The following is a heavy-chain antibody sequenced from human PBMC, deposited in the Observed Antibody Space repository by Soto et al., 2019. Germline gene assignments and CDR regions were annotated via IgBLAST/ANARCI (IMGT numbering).Heavy chain of an antibody. D-gene: IGHD1-1*01. CDR3: ARRREGTGRTLDY. CDR1: GFAFSSYA. J-gene: IGHJ4*02. CDR2: IDQDGSGK. V-gene: IGHV3-7*05. Sequence: EVQLLESGGGLVQPGGSLRLSCAASGFAFSSYAMSWVRQAPGKGLEWVANIDQDGSGKYYVDSVRGRFTISRDNAHNSLYLQTNSLRDEDTAVYFCARRREGTGRTLDYWGQGTLVTVSS.